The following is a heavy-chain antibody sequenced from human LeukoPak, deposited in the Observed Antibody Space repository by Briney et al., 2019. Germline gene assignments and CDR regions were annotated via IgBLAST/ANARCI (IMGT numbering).Heavy chain of an antibody. J-gene: IGHJ6*02. CDR2: INPNSGGT. CDR3: ARRAGYCSSTSCYFDGGMDV. CDR1: GYTFTGYY. D-gene: IGHD2-2*01. Sequence: RASVKVSCKASGYTFTGYYMHWVRQAPGQGLEWMGWINPNSGGTNYAQKFQGRVTMTRDTSISTAYMELSRLRSDDTAVYYCARRAGYCSSTSCYFDGGMDVWGQGTTVTVSS. V-gene: IGHV1-2*02.